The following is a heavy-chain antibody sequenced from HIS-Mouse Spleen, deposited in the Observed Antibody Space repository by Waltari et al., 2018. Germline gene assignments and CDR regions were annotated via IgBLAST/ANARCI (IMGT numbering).Heavy chain of an antibody. CDR2: IYYSGST. D-gene: IGHD6-13*01. V-gene: IGHV4-39*07. CDR1: ARSISSSRYS. CDR3: AREIPYSSSWYDWYFDL. J-gene: IGHJ2*01. Sequence: QLQLQESGPGLVTPSETLSLPCPVSARSISSSRYSLGWIRQPPGKGLEWIGSIYYSGSTYYNPSLKSRVTISVDTSKNQFSLKLSSVTAADTAVYYCAREIPYSSSWYDWYFDLWGRGTLVTVSS.